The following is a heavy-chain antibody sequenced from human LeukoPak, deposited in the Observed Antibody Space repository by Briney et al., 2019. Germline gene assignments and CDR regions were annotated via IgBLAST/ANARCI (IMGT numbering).Heavy chain of an antibody. CDR2: INPSGGST. J-gene: IGHJ4*02. CDR3: ARRTGDNNWDY. CDR1: GYTFTSYY. D-gene: IGHD7-27*01. Sequence: GASVKVSCKASGYTFTSYYMHWVRQAPGQGLEWMGIINPSGGSTSYAQKFQGRVTITTDESTSTAYMELSSLRSEDTAVYYCARRTGDNNWDYWGQGTLVTVSS. V-gene: IGHV1-46*01.